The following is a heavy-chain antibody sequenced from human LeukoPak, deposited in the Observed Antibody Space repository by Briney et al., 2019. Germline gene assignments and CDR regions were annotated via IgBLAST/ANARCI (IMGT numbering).Heavy chain of an antibody. CDR2: IYHSGST. CDR3: ATNPGHSSSWYNYFDY. V-gene: IGHV4-4*02. D-gene: IGHD6-13*01. CDR1: GGSISSSNW. J-gene: IGHJ4*02. Sequence: PSGTLSLTCAVSGGSISSSNWWSWVRQPPGKGLEWIGEIYHSGSTNYNPSLKSRVTISVDKSKNQFSLKLSSVTAADTAVYYCATNPGHSSSWYNYFDYWGQGTLVTVSS.